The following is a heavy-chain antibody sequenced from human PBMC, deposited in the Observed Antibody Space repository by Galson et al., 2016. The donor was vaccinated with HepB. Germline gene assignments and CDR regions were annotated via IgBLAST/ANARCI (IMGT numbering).Heavy chain of an antibody. CDR3: ARDPRKIRYQLLEIYYYYYAMDV. Sequence: SVKVSCKASGYTFTTYGISWVRQAPGQGLEWMGWISAYTGNTNYAPKLQGRVTMTTDTSTSTAYMELRSLRSDDPAVYYCARDPRKIRYQLLEIYYYYYAMDVWGQGTTVTVSS. V-gene: IGHV1-18*01. CDR2: ISAYTGNT. D-gene: IGHD2-2*01. J-gene: IGHJ6*02. CDR1: GYTFTTYG.